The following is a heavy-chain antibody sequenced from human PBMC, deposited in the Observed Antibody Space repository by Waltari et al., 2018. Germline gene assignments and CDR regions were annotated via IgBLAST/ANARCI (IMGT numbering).Heavy chain of an antibody. D-gene: IGHD4-17*01. CDR3: ARDEDYGDYRFDY. CDR2: ISSSSSYI. Sequence: EVQLVESGGGLVKPGGSLRLSCAASGFTFSSYSMNWVRQAPGKGLEWVSSISSSSSYIYYADSVKGRFTISRDNAKNSLYLQMNSLRAEDTAVYYCARDEDYGDYRFDYWGQGTLVTVSS. V-gene: IGHV3-21*01. CDR1: GFTFSSYS. J-gene: IGHJ4*02.